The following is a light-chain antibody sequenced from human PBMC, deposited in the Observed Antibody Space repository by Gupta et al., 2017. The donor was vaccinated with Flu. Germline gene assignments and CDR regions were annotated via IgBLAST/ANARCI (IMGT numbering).Light chain of an antibody. J-gene: IGLJ2*01. CDR3: CSVAGSYTVV. Sequence: QSALTQPRPVSGSPGQSVTISCTGTSSDIGYYDYVSWFQQHPGKAPKLIIYDVTKRSAGVPARFSGSKSGYTASLTISGRQAEDEADYHCCSVAGSYTVVFGGGTKLTVL. V-gene: IGLV2-11*01. CDR2: DVT. CDR1: SSDIGYYDY.